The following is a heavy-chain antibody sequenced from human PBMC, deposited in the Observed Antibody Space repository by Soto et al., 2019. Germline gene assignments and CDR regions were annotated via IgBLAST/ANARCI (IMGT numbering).Heavy chain of an antibody. V-gene: IGHV4-59*06. D-gene: IGHD4-17*01. CDR3: ARKATVTTCFDY. CDR2: IYYSGST. CDR1: GGSISSYY. J-gene: IGHJ4*02. Sequence: SETLSLTCTVSGGSISSYYWSWIRQPPGKGLEWIGYIYYSGSTYYNPSLKSRVTISVDTSKNQFSLKLSSVTAADTAVYYCARKATVTTCFDYWGQGTLVTVSS.